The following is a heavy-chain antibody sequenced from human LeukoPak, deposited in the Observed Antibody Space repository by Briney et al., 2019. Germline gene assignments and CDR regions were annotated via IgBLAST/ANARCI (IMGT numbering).Heavy chain of an antibody. CDR1: GGTISSDTYY. D-gene: IGHD3-3*01. CDR3: ARNYDFWSGYLDY. J-gene: IGHJ4*02. V-gene: IGHV4-61*02. CDR2: IYTSGST. Sequence: SETLSLTCTVSGGTISSDTYYWSWIRQPAGEGLEWLGRIYTSGSTYYNPSLKSRVTISEDTSKNQFSLKLTSVTAADTAVYYCARNYDFWSGYLDYWGQGTLLTVSS.